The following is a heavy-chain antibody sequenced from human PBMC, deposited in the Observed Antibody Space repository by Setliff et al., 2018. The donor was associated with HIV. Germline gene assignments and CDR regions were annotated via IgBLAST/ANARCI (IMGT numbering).Heavy chain of an antibody. J-gene: IGHJ3*02. CDR1: GYTFTSYW. D-gene: IGHD3-22*01. CDR3: ARCRSYYDSSGYYPPPFDAFDI. V-gene: IGHV5-51*01. CDR2: IYPGDSYT. Sequence: GESLKLSCKGSGYTFTSYWIGWVRQMPGKGLEWMGIIYPGDSYTRYSPSFQGQVTISADKSIRTAYLQWSSLKASDTALYYCARCRSYYDSSGYYPPPFDAFDIWGQGTMVTVSS.